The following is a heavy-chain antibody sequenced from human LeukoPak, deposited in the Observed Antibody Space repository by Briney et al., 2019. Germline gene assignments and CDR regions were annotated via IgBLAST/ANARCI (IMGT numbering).Heavy chain of an antibody. J-gene: IGHJ4*02. CDR3: VRGVADSYGQFDN. V-gene: IGHV3-74*01. D-gene: IGHD3-10*01. CDR2: VNPDGSTT. CDR1: GFSISTYW. Sequence: GGSLRLSCAASGFSISTYWIHWVRQAPGKGLVWVSRVNPDGSTTYYADSVKGRITISRDNAKNTLYLQMNSLRAEDTAVYYCVRGVADSYGQFDNWGQGTLVTVSS.